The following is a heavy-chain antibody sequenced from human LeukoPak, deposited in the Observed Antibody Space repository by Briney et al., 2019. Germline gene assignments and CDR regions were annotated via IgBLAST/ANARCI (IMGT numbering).Heavy chain of an antibody. CDR2: ISGSGGST. D-gene: IGHD4-17*01. J-gene: IGHJ4*02. Sequence: GGSLRLSCAVSGLTFNNYAMSWVRQAPGKGLEWVSAISGSGGSTYYADSVKGRFTISRDNSKNTLYLQMNSLRAEDTAVYYCATYGDYDFDYWGQGTLVTVSS. CDR1: GLTFNNYA. V-gene: IGHV3-23*01. CDR3: ATYGDYDFDY.